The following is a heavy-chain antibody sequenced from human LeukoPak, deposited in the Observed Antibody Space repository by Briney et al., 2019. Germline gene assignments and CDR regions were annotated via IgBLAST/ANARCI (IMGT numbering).Heavy chain of an antibody. D-gene: IGHD3-16*01. Sequence: ASVKVSCKASGYTFTSYDINWVRQATGQGLEWVGWMNPNSGNTGYAQKFQGRVTMTRNTSISTAYMELSSLRSEDTAVYYCARRGRVSDAFDIWGQGTMVTVSS. CDR3: ARRGRVSDAFDI. J-gene: IGHJ3*02. CDR2: MNPNSGNT. CDR1: GYTFTSYD. V-gene: IGHV1-8*01.